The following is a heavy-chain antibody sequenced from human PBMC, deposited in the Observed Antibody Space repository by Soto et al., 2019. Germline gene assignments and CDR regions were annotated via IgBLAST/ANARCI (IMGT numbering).Heavy chain of an antibody. CDR3: AREEHTSSWSPLDY. CDR1: GFTFSSFW. J-gene: IGHJ4*02. D-gene: IGHD6-13*01. CDR2: ISTDGSST. V-gene: IGHV3-74*01. Sequence: EVQLVESGGGLVQPGGSLRLSCAASGFTFSSFWMHWVRQAPGEGLVWVSRISTDGSSTYYADSVRGRFTMSRDNAKNTLYLQVNSLKAEDTAVYYCAREEHTSSWSPLDYWGQGTLVTVSS.